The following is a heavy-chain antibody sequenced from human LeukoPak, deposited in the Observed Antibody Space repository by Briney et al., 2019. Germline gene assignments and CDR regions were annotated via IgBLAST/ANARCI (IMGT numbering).Heavy chain of an antibody. CDR1: SGSFSGYY. CDR3: ARGQYYYDSSGYADAFDI. J-gene: IGHJ3*02. D-gene: IGHD3-22*01. Sequence: PSETLSLTCAVYSGSFSGYYWSWIRQPPGKGLEWIGEINHSGSTNYNPSLKSRVTISVDTSKNQFSLKLSSVTAADTAVYYCARGQYYYDSSGYADAFDIWGQGTMVTVSS. V-gene: IGHV4-34*01. CDR2: INHSGST.